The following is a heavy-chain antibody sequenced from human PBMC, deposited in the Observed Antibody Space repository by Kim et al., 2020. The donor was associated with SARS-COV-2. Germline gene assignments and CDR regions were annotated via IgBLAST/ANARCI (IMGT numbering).Heavy chain of an antibody. V-gene: IGHV4-39*01. CDR3: ARLSSGWYGVFSNWFDP. D-gene: IGHD6-19*01. Sequence: SETLSLTCTVSGGSISSSSYYWGWIRQPPGKGLEWIGSIYYSGSTYYNPSLKSRVTISVDTSKNQFSLKLSSVTAADTAVYYCARLSSGWYGVFSNWFDPWGQGTLVTVSS. J-gene: IGHJ5*02. CDR2: IYYSGST. CDR1: GGSISSSSYY.